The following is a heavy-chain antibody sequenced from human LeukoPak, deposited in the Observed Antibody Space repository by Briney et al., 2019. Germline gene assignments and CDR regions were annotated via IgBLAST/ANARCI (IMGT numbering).Heavy chain of an antibody. V-gene: IGHV3-30-3*01. CDR1: GFTFSSYA. CDR2: ISYDGSNK. J-gene: IGHJ5*02. D-gene: IGHD3-3*01. Sequence: GGSLRLSCAASGFTFSSYAMHWVRQAPGKGLEWVAVISYDGSNKYYADSVKGRFTISRDNSKNTLYLQMNSLRAEDTAVYYCARGRYDFWSGYYSWFDPWGQRTLVTVSS. CDR3: ARGRYDFWSGYYSWFDP.